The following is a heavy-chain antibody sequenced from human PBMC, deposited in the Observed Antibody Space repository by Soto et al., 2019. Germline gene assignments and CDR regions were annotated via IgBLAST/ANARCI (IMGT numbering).Heavy chain of an antibody. J-gene: IGHJ4*02. CDR3: ARQKVDASDY. V-gene: IGHV4-59*01. CDR2: LYNTGST. Sequence: SETLSLTCTVSGASISRYYWSWIRQSPGKGLEWIGYLYNTGSTIYNPSLKSRVTISVDTSKNQFSLKMNSVTAADTAVYYCARQKVDASDYWGQGTLVTVSS. CDR1: GASISRYY. D-gene: IGHD2-15*01.